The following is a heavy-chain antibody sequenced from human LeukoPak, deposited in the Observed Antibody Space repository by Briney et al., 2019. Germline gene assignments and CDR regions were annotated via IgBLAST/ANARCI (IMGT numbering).Heavy chain of an antibody. CDR3: ARLEVATNPYYYYYMDV. Sequence: GESLKISCKGSGYSFTSYWIGWARQMPGKGLEWMGIIYPGDSDTRYSPSFQGQVTISADKSISTAYLQWSSLKASDTAMYYCARLEVATNPYYYYYMDVWGKGTTVTVSS. D-gene: IGHD5-12*01. CDR1: GYSFTSYW. V-gene: IGHV5-51*01. CDR2: IYPGDSDT. J-gene: IGHJ6*03.